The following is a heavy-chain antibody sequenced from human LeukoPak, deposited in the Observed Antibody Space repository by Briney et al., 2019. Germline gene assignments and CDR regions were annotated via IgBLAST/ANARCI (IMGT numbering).Heavy chain of an antibody. V-gene: IGHV3-53*01. J-gene: IGHJ6*03. CDR3: ARGGAAPTPYYYYYYMDV. CDR1: GFTVSSNY. Sequence: GGSLSLSCAASGFTVSSNYMSWLAKAPGKGREGVSVIYSGGSTYYADSVKGRFTISRDNSKNTLYLQMNSLRAEDTAVYYCARGGAAPTPYYYYYYMDVWGKGTTVTVSS. D-gene: IGHD6-13*01. CDR2: IYSGGST.